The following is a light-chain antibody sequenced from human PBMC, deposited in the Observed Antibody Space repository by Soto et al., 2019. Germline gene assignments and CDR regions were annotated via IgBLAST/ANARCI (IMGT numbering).Light chain of an antibody. CDR1: QSVNGNY. Sequence: EIVLTQSPGTLSLSPGERATLSCRASQSVNGNYLTWYQQKPGQAPRLLIYGASRRATGIPDRFSGSGSGTDFTLTISRLEPEDFAVYYCQQYGSSFRYTFGQGTKLEIK. V-gene: IGKV3-20*01. CDR2: GAS. J-gene: IGKJ2*01. CDR3: QQYGSSFRYT.